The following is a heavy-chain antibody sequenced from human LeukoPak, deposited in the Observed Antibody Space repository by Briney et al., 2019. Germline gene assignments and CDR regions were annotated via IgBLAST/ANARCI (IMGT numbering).Heavy chain of an antibody. CDR2: ISAYNGNT. J-gene: IGHJ5*02. V-gene: IGHV1-18*01. CDR3: AXXRVSXTVXVLTPFDX. Sequence: ASVKVSCKASGYTFTTYGISWVRQAPGQGLEWMGWISAYNGNTNYAQKFQGRVTMTTDTSTSTAYMELRSLRSDDTAVYYCAXXRVSXTVXVLTPFDXWGQGTLVTVSS. D-gene: IGHD2/OR15-2a*01. CDR1: GYTFTTYG.